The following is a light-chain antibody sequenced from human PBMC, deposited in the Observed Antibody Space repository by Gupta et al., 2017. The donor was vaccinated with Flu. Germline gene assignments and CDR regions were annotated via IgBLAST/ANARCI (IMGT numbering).Light chain of an antibody. CDR2: DDS. V-gene: IGLV3-21*02. Sequence: SYVLPQPPSASVAPGQTARITCGGNNIGSKSVHWYQQKPGQAPVLVVYDDSDRPSWIPERFSGSNSGNTATLTISRVEAGDEADYYCQVWDSSSDHYVFGTGTKVTVL. J-gene: IGLJ1*01. CDR1: NIGSKS. CDR3: QVWDSSSDHYV.